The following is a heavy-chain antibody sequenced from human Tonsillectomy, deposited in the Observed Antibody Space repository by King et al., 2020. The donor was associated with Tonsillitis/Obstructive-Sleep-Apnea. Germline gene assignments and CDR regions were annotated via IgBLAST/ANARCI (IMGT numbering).Heavy chain of an antibody. D-gene: IGHD2-2*01. Sequence: QLQESGPGLVKPSQTLSLTCTVSGGSISSGGYYWSWIRQHPGKGLEWIGYIYYSGSTYYNPSLKSLVTISVDTSKNQFSLKLSSVTAADTAVYYCARGALGYCSSTSCYYAFDIWGQGTMVTVSS. CDR1: GGSISSGGYY. CDR3: ARGALGYCSSTSCYYAFDI. J-gene: IGHJ3*02. V-gene: IGHV4-31*01. CDR2: IYYSGST.